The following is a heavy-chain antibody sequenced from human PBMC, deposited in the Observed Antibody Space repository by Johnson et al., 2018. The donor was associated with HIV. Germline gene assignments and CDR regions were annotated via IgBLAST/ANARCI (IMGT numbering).Heavy chain of an antibody. CDR3: ATSQLALPPGVFDI. CDR2: INWDGDST. V-gene: IGHV3-43D*03. D-gene: IGHD6-6*01. Sequence: VQLVESGGVVVQPGGSLRLSCETSRFTFDDYAMHWVRQAPGKGLEWVSLINWDGDSTYYADSVKGRFTISRDNSKNSLYLQMNSLRPEDTAVYYCATSQLALPPGVFDIWGQGTMVTVSS. J-gene: IGHJ3*02. CDR1: RFTFDDYA.